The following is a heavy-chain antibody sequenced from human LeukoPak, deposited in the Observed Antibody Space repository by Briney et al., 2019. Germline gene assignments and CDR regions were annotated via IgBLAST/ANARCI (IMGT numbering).Heavy chain of an antibody. V-gene: IGHV3-49*04. Sequence: GGSLRLSCLASGFSFSSYWMSWVRQAPGKGLEWVGFIRSKGYGGTTEDAASVKGRFTISRDDSKSIAYLQMNSLKTEDTAVYYCIRGGANSPFDYWGQGTLVTVSS. CDR2: IRSKGYGGTT. CDR1: GFSFSSYW. D-gene: IGHD3-16*01. J-gene: IGHJ4*02. CDR3: IRGGANSPFDY.